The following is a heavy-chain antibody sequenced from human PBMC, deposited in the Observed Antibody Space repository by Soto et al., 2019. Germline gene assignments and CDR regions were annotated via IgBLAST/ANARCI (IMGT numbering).Heavy chain of an antibody. Sequence: QVQLQQWGAGLLKPSETLSLTCAVYGGSFSGYYWSWIRQPPGKGLEWIGEINHSGSTNYNPSLKSRVTISVDTSKNQFSLKLSSVPAADTAVYYCARAPKGRVITFGGVIVVPDAFDIWGQGTMVTVSS. D-gene: IGHD3-16*02. CDR3: ARAPKGRVITFGGVIVVPDAFDI. CDR2: INHSGST. J-gene: IGHJ3*02. V-gene: IGHV4-34*01. CDR1: GGSFSGYY.